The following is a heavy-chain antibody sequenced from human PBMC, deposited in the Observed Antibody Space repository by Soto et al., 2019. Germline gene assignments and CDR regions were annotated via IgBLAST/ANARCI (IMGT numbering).Heavy chain of an antibody. Sequence: LSLTCTVSGGPISSGGYYWSWIRQHPGKGLEWIGYIYYSGSTYYNPSLKSRVTISVDTSKNQFSLKLSSVTAADTAVYYCARDGRGSGWPYYYGMDVWGQGTTVTVSS. D-gene: IGHD6-19*01. CDR2: IYYSGST. V-gene: IGHV4-31*03. J-gene: IGHJ6*02. CDR3: ARDGRGSGWPYYYGMDV. CDR1: GGPISSGGYY.